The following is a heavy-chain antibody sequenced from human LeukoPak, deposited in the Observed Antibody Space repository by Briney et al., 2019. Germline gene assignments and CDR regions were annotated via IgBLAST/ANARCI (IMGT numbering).Heavy chain of an antibody. CDR3: ARGGTSPIY. CDR1: GGSISSYY. Sequence: SETLSLTCTVSGGSISSYYWSWIRQPPGKGPEWIGYFYYSGSTNYNPSLKSRVTISVDTSKNQFSLKLSSVTAADTAVYYCARGGTSPIYWGQGTLVTVSS. D-gene: IGHD2-2*01. J-gene: IGHJ4*02. CDR2: FYYSGST. V-gene: IGHV4-59*01.